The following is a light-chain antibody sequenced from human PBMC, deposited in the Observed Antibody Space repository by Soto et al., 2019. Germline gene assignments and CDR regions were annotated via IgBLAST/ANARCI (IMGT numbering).Light chain of an antibody. CDR2: GAS. CDR1: QSVSSSY. J-gene: IGKJ2*01. Sequence: EIVLTQFPGTLSLSPGERATLSCRASQSVSSSYLAWFQQKPGQAPRLLIYGASRRATGIPDRFSGRGSGTDFTLTISRLETEDFAVYYCQHYGSSPTFGQGAKLEIK. CDR3: QHYGSSPT. V-gene: IGKV3-20*01.